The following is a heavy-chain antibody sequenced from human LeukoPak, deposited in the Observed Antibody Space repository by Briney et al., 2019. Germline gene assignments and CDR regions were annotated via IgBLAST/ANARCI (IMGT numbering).Heavy chain of an antibody. V-gene: IGHV3-48*03. D-gene: IGHD3-22*01. CDR1: GFSFGGYE. CDR2: ISTTGSTV. J-gene: IGHJ6*02. CDR3: AKDFPHYYESSHGMDA. Sequence: GGSLRPSCAASGFSFGGYEMNWVRQAPGKGLEWVSYISTTGSTVYYADSVEGRFTISRDNAKNLLYLQMNSLRAEDAAVYYCAKDFPHYYESSHGMDAWGQGTTVTVSS.